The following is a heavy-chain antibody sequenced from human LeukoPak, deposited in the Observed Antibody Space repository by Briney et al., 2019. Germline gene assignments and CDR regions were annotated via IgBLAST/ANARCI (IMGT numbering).Heavy chain of an antibody. D-gene: IGHD3-10*01. CDR3: AGGSLLLWFGELSPLGAFDI. CDR2: IYYSGST. V-gene: IGHV4-30-4*01. CDR1: GGSISSGDYY. Sequence: SQTLSLTCTVSGGSISSGDYYWSWIRQPPGKGLEWIGYIYYSGSTYYNPSLKSRVTISVDTSKNQFSLKLSSVTAADTAVYYCAGGSLLLWFGELSPLGAFDIWGQGTMVTVSS. J-gene: IGHJ3*02.